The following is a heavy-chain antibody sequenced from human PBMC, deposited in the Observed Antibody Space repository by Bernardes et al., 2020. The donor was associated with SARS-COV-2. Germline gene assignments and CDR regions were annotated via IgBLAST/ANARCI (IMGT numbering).Heavy chain of an antibody. J-gene: IGHJ6*02. D-gene: IGHD2-21*02. CDR3: AGSSCGRDCYIGGLRSWDYGMDV. V-gene: IGHV4-39*01. CDR1: GGSISNSNYY. Sequence: SETLSVTCTVSGGSISNSNYYWGWIRQPPGKGLEWIGSIYSSGTTYYNPSLQRRVTKSLDTSKNQFSLRLTSVTAADTAVYYCAGSSCGRDCYIGGLRSWDYGMDVWGQGTTVTVSS. CDR2: IYSSGTT.